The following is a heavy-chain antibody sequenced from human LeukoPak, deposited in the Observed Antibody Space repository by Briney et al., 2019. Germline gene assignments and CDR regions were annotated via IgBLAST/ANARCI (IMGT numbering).Heavy chain of an antibody. J-gene: IGHJ4*02. V-gene: IGHV4-4*02. D-gene: IGHD2-15*01. CDR2: IYHSGST. CDR3: AHLNCSGGSCYSLGP. CDR1: GGSISTNNW. Sequence: PSGTLSLTCAVSGGSISTNNWWSWVRQPPGRGLEWIADIYHSGSTNYNPSLKSRVTISVDKSKNQFSLKLSSVTAADTAVYYCAHLNCSGGSCYSLGPWGQGTLVTVSS.